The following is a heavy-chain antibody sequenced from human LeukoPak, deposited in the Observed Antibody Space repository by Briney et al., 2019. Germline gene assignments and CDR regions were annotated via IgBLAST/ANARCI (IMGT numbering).Heavy chain of an antibody. CDR2: IIPIFGTA. CDR1: GYTFTSYG. Sequence: SVKVSCKASGYTFTSYGISWVRQAPGQGLEWMGGIIPIFGTANYAQKFQGRVTITADESTSTAYMELSSLRSEDTAVYYCARDRNPGRAEYFQHWGQGTLVTVSS. V-gene: IGHV1-69*13. J-gene: IGHJ1*01. CDR3: ARDRNPGRAEYFQH. D-gene: IGHD1-14*01.